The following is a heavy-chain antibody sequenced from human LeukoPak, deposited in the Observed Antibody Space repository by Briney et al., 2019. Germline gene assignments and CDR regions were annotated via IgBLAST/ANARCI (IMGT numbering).Heavy chain of an antibody. J-gene: IGHJ4*02. CDR1: GFTFSNHW. CDR2: LNEDGSDR. D-gene: IGHD3-22*01. Sequence: GGSLRLSCAASGFTFSNHWMSWVRQAPGKGLEWVASLNEDGSDRWYEASVEGRFAISRDNAKNSLFLQMNSLKAEDTAVYYCVRVDKKFEDSGYRSFDYWGQGTLVSVSS. V-gene: IGHV3-7*01. CDR3: VRVDKKFEDSGYRSFDY.